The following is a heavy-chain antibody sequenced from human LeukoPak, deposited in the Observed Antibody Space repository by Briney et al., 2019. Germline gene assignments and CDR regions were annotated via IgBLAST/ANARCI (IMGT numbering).Heavy chain of an antibody. CDR2: MNPNSGNT. V-gene: IGHV1-8*03. CDR3: ARGVGATSDYYYYMDV. D-gene: IGHD1-26*01. CDR1: GYTFTSYD. Sequence: ASVKVSCKAPGYTFTSYDINWVRQATGQGLEWMGWMNPNSGNTGYAQKFQGRVTITRNTSISTAYMELSSLRSEDTAVYYCARGVGATSDYYYYMDVWGKGTTVTVSS. J-gene: IGHJ6*03.